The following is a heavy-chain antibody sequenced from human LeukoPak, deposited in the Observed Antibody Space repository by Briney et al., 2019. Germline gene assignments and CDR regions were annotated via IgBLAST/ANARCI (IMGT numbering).Heavy chain of an antibody. Sequence: PGGSLRLSCAASGGTTDDYGMSWVRQAPGKGLEWVSSITNTRNYINYADSVKGRFTISRDNAKNSLYLQMNSLRAEDTAVYYCARVEPNGDSDYWGQGTLVTVSS. CDR3: ARVEPNGDSDY. V-gene: IGHV3-21*01. J-gene: IGHJ4*02. CDR1: GGTTDDYG. CDR2: ITNTRNYI. D-gene: IGHD4-17*01.